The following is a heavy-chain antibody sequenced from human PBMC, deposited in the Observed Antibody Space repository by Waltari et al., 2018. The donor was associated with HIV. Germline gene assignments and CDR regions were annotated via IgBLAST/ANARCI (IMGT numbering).Heavy chain of an antibody. D-gene: IGHD3-3*01. Sequence: VQLVESGGDLVQPGGSVRLSCAAAGFTFSDHFMDWVRLAPGKGLELVARSSNKAASYPPYYAASVRGRFIISRDDSKSSVFLQMNSLKTEDTAVYYCSRDFGFWGPGTLVTVSS. CDR3: SRDFGF. J-gene: IGHJ4*02. CDR2: SSNKAASYPP. V-gene: IGHV3-72*01. CDR1: GFTFSDHF.